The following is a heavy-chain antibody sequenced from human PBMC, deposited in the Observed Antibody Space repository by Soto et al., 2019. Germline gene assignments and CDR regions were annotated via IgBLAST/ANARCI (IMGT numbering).Heavy chain of an antibody. Sequence: QVPLVQSGAEVKKPGAPVKLSCKASGYTFTSYAMHWVLQAPGQRLEWMGWINAGNGNTKYSQKFQGRVTITRDTSASTAYMELSSLRSEDTAVYYCARDPVELRGYYYYYYMDVWGKGTTVTVSS. CDR1: GYTFTSYA. CDR2: INAGNGNT. V-gene: IGHV1-3*01. J-gene: IGHJ6*03. CDR3: ARDPVELRGYYYYYYMDV. D-gene: IGHD1-7*01.